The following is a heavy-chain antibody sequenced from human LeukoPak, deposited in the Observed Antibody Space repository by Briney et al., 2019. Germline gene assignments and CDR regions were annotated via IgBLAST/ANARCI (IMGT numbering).Heavy chain of an antibody. V-gene: IGHV3-43*01. CDR3: AKSLVTYSYYYGLDV. Sequence: AGGSLRLSCAPSGFTFEAYTMHWVRHAPGRGLEWVSLIRWDGYTAFYADSVEGRFTISRDNSKNSLYLQMNSLRTEDTALYYCAKSLVTYSYYYGLDVWGQGTTVTVSS. D-gene: IGHD2-21*02. CDR2: IRWDGYTA. CDR1: GFTFEAYT. J-gene: IGHJ6*02.